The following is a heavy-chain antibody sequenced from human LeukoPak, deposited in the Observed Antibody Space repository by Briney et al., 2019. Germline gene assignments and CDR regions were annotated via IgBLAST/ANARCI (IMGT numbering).Heavy chain of an antibody. J-gene: IGHJ4*02. Sequence: GGSLRLSCAASGFTFSSHWMSWVRQAPGKGLEWVANIKQDGSEKYYVDSVKGRFTISRDNAKNSLYLQMNSLRAEDTAVYYCARTWAGAFFDYWGQGTLVTVSS. V-gene: IGHV3-7*01. D-gene: IGHD6-19*01. CDR2: IKQDGSEK. CDR3: ARTWAGAFFDY. CDR1: GFTFSSHW.